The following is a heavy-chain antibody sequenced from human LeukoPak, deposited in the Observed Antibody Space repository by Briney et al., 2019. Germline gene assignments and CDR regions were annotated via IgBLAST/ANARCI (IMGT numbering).Heavy chain of an antibody. D-gene: IGHD4-11*01. Sequence: ASVKVSCKPSGGTFSSYAISWVRQAPGQGREWMGGVIPIFGTANYAQKFQGRVTITTDESTSTAYMELSSLRSEDTAVYYCARSYSNYPGAYYYYMDVWGKGTTVTVSS. CDR2: VIPIFGTA. CDR3: ARSYSNYPGAYYYYMDV. J-gene: IGHJ6*03. V-gene: IGHV1-69*05. CDR1: GGTFSSYA.